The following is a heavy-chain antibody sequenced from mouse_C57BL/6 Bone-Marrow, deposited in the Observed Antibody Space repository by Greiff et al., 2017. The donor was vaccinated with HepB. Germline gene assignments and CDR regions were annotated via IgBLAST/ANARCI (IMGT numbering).Heavy chain of an antibody. Sequence: EVHLVESGEGLVKPGGSLKLSCAASGFTFSSYAMSWVRQTPEKRLEWVAYISSGGDYIYYADTVKGRFTISRDNARNTLYLQMNSLKSEDTAMYDCTRERDSYYSTFDAMDYWGQGTSVTVSS. CDR2: ISSGGDYI. V-gene: IGHV5-9-1*02. CDR1: GFTFSSYA. J-gene: IGHJ4*01. D-gene: IGHD2-5*01. CDR3: TRERDSYYSTFDAMDY.